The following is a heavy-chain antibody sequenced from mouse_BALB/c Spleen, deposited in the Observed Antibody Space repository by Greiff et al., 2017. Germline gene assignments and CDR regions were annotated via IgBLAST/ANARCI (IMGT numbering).Heavy chain of an antibody. Sequence: VQLKQSGAELVKPGASVKLSCTASGFNIKDTYMHWVKQRPEQGLEWIGRIDPANGNTKYDQKFKGKATLTVDKSSSTAYMQLKSLTSEDSAVYYCAREAGNMGGDYWGQGTSVTVSS. V-gene: IGHV14-3*02. J-gene: IGHJ4*01. D-gene: IGHD2-1*01. CDR2: IDPANGNT. CDR1: GFNIKDTY. CDR3: AREAGNMGGDY.